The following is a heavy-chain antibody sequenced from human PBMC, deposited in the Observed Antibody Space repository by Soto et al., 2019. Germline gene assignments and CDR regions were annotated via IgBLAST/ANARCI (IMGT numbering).Heavy chain of an antibody. CDR3: AKSPNYYGSGSFFDY. V-gene: IGHV3-23*01. D-gene: IGHD3-10*01. CDR1: GFTLSSYA. CDR2: ISGSGGST. J-gene: IGHJ4*02. Sequence: GGSLRLSCAASGFTLSSYAMSWVRQAPGKGLEWVSAISGSGGSTYYADSVEGRFTISRDNSKNTLYLQMNSLRAEDTAVYYCAKSPNYYGSGSFFDYWGQGXLVTVYS.